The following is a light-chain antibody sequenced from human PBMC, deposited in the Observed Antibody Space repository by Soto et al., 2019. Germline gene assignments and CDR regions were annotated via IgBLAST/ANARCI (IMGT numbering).Light chain of an antibody. CDR3: SSYAGSNNYV. Sequence: QSALTQPPSASGSPGQSVTISCTETSSNVGAYNYLSWYQQHPGKAPKLMIYEVSKRPSGVPDRFSGSKPGNTASLTVSGLQAEDEADYYCSSYAGSNNYVFGTGTKVTVL. CDR1: SSNVGAYNY. CDR2: EVS. J-gene: IGLJ1*01. V-gene: IGLV2-8*01.